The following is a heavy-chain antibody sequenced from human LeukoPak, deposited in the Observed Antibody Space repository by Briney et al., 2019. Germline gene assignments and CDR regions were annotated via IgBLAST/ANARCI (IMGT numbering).Heavy chain of an antibody. Sequence: PGGSLRLSCAASGFTFSSYSMNWVRQAPGKGLEWVSSISSSSSSYIYYADSVKGRFTISRDNAKNSLYLQMNSLRPEDTALYYCARDGRGSRSSWFDPWGQGTLVIVSS. D-gene: IGHD3-10*01. CDR1: GFTFSSYS. V-gene: IGHV3-21*04. CDR3: ARDGRGSRSSWFDP. CDR2: ISSSSSSYI. J-gene: IGHJ5*02.